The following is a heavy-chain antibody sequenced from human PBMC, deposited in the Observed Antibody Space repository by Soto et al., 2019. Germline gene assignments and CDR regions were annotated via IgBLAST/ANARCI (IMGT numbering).Heavy chain of an antibody. V-gene: IGHV3-23*01. D-gene: IGHD2-15*01. CDR2: IRGIGGST. J-gene: IGHJ4*02. CDR3: AKYPMVAATGGGSDY. CDR1: GFTFSSYA. Sequence: GGSLRLSCVASGFTFSSYAMSWVRPAPGKGLGWVSSIRGIGGSTYYTDSVKGRFTISRDKSKNTLYLQMNSLIAEDTAVYYCAKYPMVAATGGGSDYWGQGTLVTVSS.